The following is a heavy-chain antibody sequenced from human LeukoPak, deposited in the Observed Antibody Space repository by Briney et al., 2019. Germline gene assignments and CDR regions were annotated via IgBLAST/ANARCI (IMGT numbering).Heavy chain of an antibody. Sequence: GGSLRLSCAASGFTFSSYSMNWVRQAPGKGLEWVSSISSSSSYIYYADSVKGRFTISRDNSKNTLYLQMNSLRAEDTAVYYCARDPNYYGSGSSDYWGQGTLVTVSS. V-gene: IGHV3-21*01. D-gene: IGHD3-10*01. CDR3: ARDPNYYGSGSSDY. J-gene: IGHJ4*02. CDR2: ISSSSSYI. CDR1: GFTFSSYS.